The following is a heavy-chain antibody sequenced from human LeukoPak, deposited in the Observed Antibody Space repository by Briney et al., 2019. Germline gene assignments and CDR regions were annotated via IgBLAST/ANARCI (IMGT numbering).Heavy chain of an antibody. CDR1: GGHIDSVY. D-gene: IGHD6-19*01. CDR3: ASGAGWLVDY. J-gene: IGHJ4*02. Sequence: SETLSLTCSVSGGHIDSVYWNWVRQPPGKGLEWIGYIDNSGSTKYNPSHQSRITMSRDTSKKQFSLKLTSVTAADTAMYYCASGAGWLVDYWGQGTLVSVSS. CDR2: IDNSGST. V-gene: IGHV4-4*08.